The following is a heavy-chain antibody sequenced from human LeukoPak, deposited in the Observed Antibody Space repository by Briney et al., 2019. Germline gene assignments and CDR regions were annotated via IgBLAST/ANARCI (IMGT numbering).Heavy chain of an antibody. CDR2: INHSGST. J-gene: IGHJ4*02. CDR1: GGSFSGYY. CDR3: ARGGGIAVSGE. Sequence: SETLSLTCAVYGGSFSGYYWSWIRQPPGKGLEWIGEINHSGSTNYNPSLKSRVTISVDTSKNQFSLKLSSVTAADTAVYYCARGGGIAVSGEWGQGILVTVSS. D-gene: IGHD6-19*01. V-gene: IGHV4-34*01.